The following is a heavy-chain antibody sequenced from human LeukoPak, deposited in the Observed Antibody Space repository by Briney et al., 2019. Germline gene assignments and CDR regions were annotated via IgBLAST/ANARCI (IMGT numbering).Heavy chain of an antibody. CDR3: ASPVTMDY. D-gene: IGHD4-17*01. Sequence: GGSLRLSCAASGFTFSSCAMHWVRQAPGKGLEWVAVISYDGSNKYYADSVKGRFTISRDNSKNTLYLQMNSLRAEDTAVYYCASPVTMDYWGQGTLVTVSS. V-gene: IGHV3-30*04. J-gene: IGHJ4*02. CDR2: ISYDGSNK. CDR1: GFTFSSCA.